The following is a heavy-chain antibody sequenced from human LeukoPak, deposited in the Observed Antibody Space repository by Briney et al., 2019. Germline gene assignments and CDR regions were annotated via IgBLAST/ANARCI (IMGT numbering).Heavy chain of an antibody. CDR1: GSTFSSYE. D-gene: IGHD3-10*01. J-gene: IGHJ4*02. CDR3: ARDGSGSYYNLPFDY. Sequence: GGSLRLSCAASGSTFSSYEMNWVRQAPGKGLEWVSYISSSGSTIYYADSVKGRFTISRDNAKNSLYLQMNSLRAEDTAVYYCARDGSGSYYNLPFDYWGQGTLVTVSS. CDR2: ISSSGSTI. V-gene: IGHV3-48*03.